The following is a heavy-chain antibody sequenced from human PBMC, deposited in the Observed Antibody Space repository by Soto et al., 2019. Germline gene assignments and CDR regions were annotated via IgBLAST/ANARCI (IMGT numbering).Heavy chain of an antibody. Sequence: SETLSLTCAVSGGSISSSNWWSWVRQPPGKGLEWIGEIYHSGSTNYNPSLKSRVTISVDKSKNQFSLKLSSVTAADTAVYYCARDPAAGRPDYYYYYGMDVWGQGTTVTAP. J-gene: IGHJ6*02. CDR1: GGSISSSNW. D-gene: IGHD6-13*01. V-gene: IGHV4-4*02. CDR2: IYHSGST. CDR3: ARDPAAGRPDYYYYYGMDV.